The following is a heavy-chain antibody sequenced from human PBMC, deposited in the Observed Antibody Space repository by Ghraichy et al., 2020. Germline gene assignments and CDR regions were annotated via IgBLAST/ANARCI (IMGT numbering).Heavy chain of an antibody. CDR2: IKQDGSEK. D-gene: IGHD3-10*01. Sequence: GGSLRLSCAASGFTFSSYWMSWVRQAPGKGLEWVANIKQDGSEKYYVDSVKGRFTISRDNAKNSLYLQMNSLRAEDTAVYYCARAIIRFGERGTYYFDYWGQGTLVTVSS. CDR3: ARAIIRFGERGTYYFDY. V-gene: IGHV3-7*03. CDR1: GFTFSSYW. J-gene: IGHJ4*02.